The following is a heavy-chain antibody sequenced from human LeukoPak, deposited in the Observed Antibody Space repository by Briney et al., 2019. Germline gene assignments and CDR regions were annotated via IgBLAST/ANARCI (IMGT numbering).Heavy chain of an antibody. Sequence: SETLSLTCAVYGGSFSGYYWSWIRQPPGKGLEWIGEINHSGSTNYNPSLKSRVTISVDTSKNQFSLKLSSVTAADTAVYYCARDQRWLQWPFDYWGQGTLVTVSS. CDR2: INHSGST. V-gene: IGHV4-34*01. J-gene: IGHJ4*02. CDR3: ARDQRWLQWPFDY. CDR1: GGSFSGYY. D-gene: IGHD5-24*01.